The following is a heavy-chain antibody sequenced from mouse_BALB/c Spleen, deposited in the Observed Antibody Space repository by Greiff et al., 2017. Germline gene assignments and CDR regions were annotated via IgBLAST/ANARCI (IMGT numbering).Heavy chain of an antibody. CDR2: ILPGSGST. J-gene: IGHJ3*01. D-gene: IGHD1-1*01. Sequence: QVHVKQSGAELMKPGASVKISCKATGYTFSSYWIEWVKQRPGHGLEWIGEILPGSGSTNYNEKFKGKATFTADTSSNTAYMQLSSLTSEDSAVYYCARRGTTVVDPWFAYWGQGTLVTVSA. V-gene: IGHV1-9*01. CDR3: ARRGTTVVDPWFAY. CDR1: GYTFSSYW.